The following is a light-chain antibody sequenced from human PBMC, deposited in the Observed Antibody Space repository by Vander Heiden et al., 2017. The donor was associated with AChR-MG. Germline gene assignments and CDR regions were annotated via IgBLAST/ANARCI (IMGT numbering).Light chain of an antibody. CDR3: AAWDDSLSGPV. CDR2: KNN. J-gene: IGLJ1*01. V-gene: IGLV1-47*01. CDR1: SSNIGSYY. Sequence: QSVPTQPPSASGTPGQRVTISCSGSSSNIGSYYGYCSQQLPGAAPKLLIYKNNRRPSGVPDRFSGSKSGTSASLAIGGLRSEDETNYYCAAWDDSLSGPVFGTGTKVTVL.